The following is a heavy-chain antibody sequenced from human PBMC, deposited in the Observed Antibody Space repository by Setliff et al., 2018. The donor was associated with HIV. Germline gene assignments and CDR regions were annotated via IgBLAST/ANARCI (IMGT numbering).Heavy chain of an antibody. D-gene: IGHD1-1*01. Sequence: ASVKVSCKASGYIFIGYYLHWVRQVPGQGLEWMGWINPNSGDTNYAQKFQGRVTMTRDTSISTAYMELSRLRSDDTAVYYCARDPTGHYFDFWGQGTLVTVSS. CDR1: GYIFIGYY. V-gene: IGHV1-2*02. CDR2: INPNSGDT. CDR3: ARDPTGHYFDF. J-gene: IGHJ4*02.